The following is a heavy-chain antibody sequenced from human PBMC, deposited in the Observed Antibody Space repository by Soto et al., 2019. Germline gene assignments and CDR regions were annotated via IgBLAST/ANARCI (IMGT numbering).Heavy chain of an antibody. V-gene: IGHV1-18*01. Sequence: GASVKVSCKASGYTFTSYIISWVRQAPGQGLEWMGWISAYNGNTNYAQKFQGRVTMTTDTSTSTAYMELRSLRSDDTAVYYCASYREQLVLYGMDVWGQGTTVTSP. J-gene: IGHJ6*02. CDR3: ASYREQLVLYGMDV. CDR2: ISAYNGNT. D-gene: IGHD6-13*01. CDR1: GYTFTSYI.